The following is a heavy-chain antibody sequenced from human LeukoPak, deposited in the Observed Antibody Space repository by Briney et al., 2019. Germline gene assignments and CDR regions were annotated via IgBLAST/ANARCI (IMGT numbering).Heavy chain of an antibody. CDR3: ARGQGYYDSSGFDY. J-gene: IGHJ4*02. CDR2: ISYDGSNK. V-gene: IGHV3-30*04. D-gene: IGHD3-22*01. CDR1: GFTFSSYA. Sequence: TGGSLRLSCAASGFTFSSYAMHWVRQAPGKGLEWVAVISYDGSNKYYADSVKGRFTISRDNSKNTLYLQMNSLRAEDTAVYYCARGQGYYDSSGFDYWGQGTLVTVSS.